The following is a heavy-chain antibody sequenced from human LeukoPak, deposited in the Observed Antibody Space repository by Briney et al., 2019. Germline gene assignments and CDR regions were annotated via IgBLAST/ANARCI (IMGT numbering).Heavy chain of an antibody. Sequence: SETLSLTCTVSGDSISSYYWSWIRQPPGKGLEWIGYIYYSGSTNYNPSLKSRVTISVDTSKNQFSLKLSSVTAADAAVYYCARVPNYYDSSGYYYAFDIWGQGTMVTVSS. CDR2: IYYSGST. J-gene: IGHJ3*02. CDR1: GDSISSYY. D-gene: IGHD3-22*01. CDR3: ARVPNYYDSSGYYYAFDI. V-gene: IGHV4-59*01.